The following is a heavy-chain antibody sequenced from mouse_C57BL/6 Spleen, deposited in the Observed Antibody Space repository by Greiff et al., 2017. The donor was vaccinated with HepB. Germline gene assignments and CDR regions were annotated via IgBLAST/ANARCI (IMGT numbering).Heavy chain of an antibody. V-gene: IGHV1-72*01. CDR1: GYTFTSYW. J-gene: IGHJ2*01. CDR3: SSTSSGYDV. CDR2: IDPNSGGT. Sequence: VQLQQSGAELVKPGASVKLSCKASGYTFTSYWMHWVKQRPGRGLEWIGRIDPNSGGTKYNEKFKSKATLTVDQPSSTAYMQLNSLTSEGSAVYYCSSTSSGYDVWGPGTTLTVSS. D-gene: IGHD3-2*02.